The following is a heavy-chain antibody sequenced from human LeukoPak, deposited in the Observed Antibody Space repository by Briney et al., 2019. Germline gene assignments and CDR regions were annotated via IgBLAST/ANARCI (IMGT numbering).Heavy chain of an antibody. CDR3: TRGRVDVSYYDY. CDR1: EITVSSTF. Sequence: GGSLRLSCAASEITVSSTFTSSVRQAPGEGLEWSSVIQGGGATYYADSVRHRFTIARDSSTNTLHLQMNSLRAEDTAVYYCTRGRVDVSYYDYWGQGTLVTVSS. V-gene: IGHV3-66*01. D-gene: IGHD2-15*01. J-gene: IGHJ4*02. CDR2: IQGGGAT.